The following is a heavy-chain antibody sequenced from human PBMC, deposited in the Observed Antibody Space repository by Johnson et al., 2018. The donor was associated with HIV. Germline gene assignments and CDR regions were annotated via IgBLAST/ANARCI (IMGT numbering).Heavy chain of an antibody. Sequence: GGGLVQPGGSLRLSCAASGFTVSSNYMNWVRQAPGKGLEWVSVIYNGGTTYYADSVKGRFTISRDNSKNTLYLQMNSLRAEDAAVCYCARDHYYDSSGHAFDICGQGTMVTVSS. V-gene: IGHV3-66*01. CDR2: IYNGGTT. CDR1: GFTVSSNY. CDR3: ARDHYYDSSGHAFDI. D-gene: IGHD3-22*01. J-gene: IGHJ3*02.